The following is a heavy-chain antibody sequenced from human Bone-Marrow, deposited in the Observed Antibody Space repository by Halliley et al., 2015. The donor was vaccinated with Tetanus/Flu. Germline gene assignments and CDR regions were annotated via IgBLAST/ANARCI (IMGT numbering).Heavy chain of an antibody. D-gene: IGHD6-19*01. J-gene: IGHJ6*02. CDR3: AKAVGQPGSGWYDAYDYYYYGMDV. CDR2: ISATGGGT. CDR1: GITFSSYA. Sequence: SLRLSCAASGITFSSYAMTWVRQAPAKGLEWVSVISATGGGTYYADSVEGRFTISRDNSKNTLYLQMNSLRADDTAVYYCAKAVGQPGSGWYDAYDYYYYGMDVWGQGTTVPVSS. V-gene: IGHV3-23*01.